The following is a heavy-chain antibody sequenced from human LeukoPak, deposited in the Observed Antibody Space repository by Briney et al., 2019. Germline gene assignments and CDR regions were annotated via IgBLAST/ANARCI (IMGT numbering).Heavy chain of an antibody. J-gene: IGHJ4*02. Sequence: GASVKVSCKASGYTFTSYGISLVRQAPGQGLEWMGWISAYNGNTNYAQKLQGRVTMTTDTSTSTAYMELRSLRSDDTAVYYCARRGFYYGDFSLVYWGQGTLVTVSS. D-gene: IGHD4-17*01. V-gene: IGHV1-18*01. CDR2: ISAYNGNT. CDR3: ARRGFYYGDFSLVY. CDR1: GYTFTSYG.